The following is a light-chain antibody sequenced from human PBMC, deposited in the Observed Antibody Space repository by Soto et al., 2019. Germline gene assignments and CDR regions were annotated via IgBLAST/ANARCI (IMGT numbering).Light chain of an antibody. CDR2: EGN. J-gene: IGLJ1*01. V-gene: IGLV2-23*01. CDR3: CSYAGSSPLYV. CDR1: SSHIGSSNL. Sequence: QSALTQPASVSGSPGKSITISCTASSSHIGSSNLVSWYQPHSGKAPKLIIYEGNKLPSGVSNRFSGSKTGKTASLTISGLQAEDEGTYYCCSYAGSSPLYVFGTGTKVTVL.